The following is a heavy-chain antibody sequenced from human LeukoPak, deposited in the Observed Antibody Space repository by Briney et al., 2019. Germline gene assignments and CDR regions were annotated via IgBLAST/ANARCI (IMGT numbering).Heavy chain of an antibody. V-gene: IGHV4-59*11. CDR2: IHYSGST. J-gene: IGHJ4*02. CDR1: GVSISSHY. CDR3: AGGGYYDSSGYYLLGYFDY. Sequence: SETLSLTCTVSGVSISSHYWSWVRQPPGKGLEWLGYIHYSGSTNYNPSLKSRVTISVDTSKNQFSLRLSSVTAADTAVYYCAGGGYYDSSGYYLLGYFDYWGQGTLVTVSS. D-gene: IGHD3-22*01.